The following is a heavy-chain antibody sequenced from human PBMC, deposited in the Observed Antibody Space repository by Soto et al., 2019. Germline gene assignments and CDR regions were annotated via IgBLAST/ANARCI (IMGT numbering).Heavy chain of an antibody. D-gene: IGHD3-9*01. J-gene: IGHJ3*02. Sequence: GGCLRLSCAASGFTFSNYNMNWVRQAPGKGLEWVGFIRSKAYGGTTEYAASVKGRFTISRDDSKSIAYLQMNSLKTEDTAVYYCTSHLYYDILTGYPLDAFDIWGQGTMVTVSS. CDR3: TSHLYYDILTGYPLDAFDI. CDR2: IRSKAYGGTT. CDR1: GFTFSNYN. V-gene: IGHV3-49*04.